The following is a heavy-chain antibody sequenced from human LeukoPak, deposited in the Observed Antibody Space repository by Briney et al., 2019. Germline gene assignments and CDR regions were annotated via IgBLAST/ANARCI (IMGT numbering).Heavy chain of an antibody. CDR2: INWNGGST. Sequence: GGSLRLSGAASGFSFDDYGMSWVRQAPGKGLEWVSGINWNGGSTGYADSVKGRFTISRDNAKNSLSLQMNSLRVEDTALYYCARGGISIFGVVIYMDVWGKGTTVTVSS. J-gene: IGHJ6*03. V-gene: IGHV3-20*04. D-gene: IGHD3-3*01. CDR1: GFSFDDYG. CDR3: ARGGISIFGVVIYMDV.